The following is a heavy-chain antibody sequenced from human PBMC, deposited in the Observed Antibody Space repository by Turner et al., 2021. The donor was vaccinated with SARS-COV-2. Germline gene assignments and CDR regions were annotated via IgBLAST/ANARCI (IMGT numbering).Heavy chain of an antibody. J-gene: IGHJ4*02. D-gene: IGHD6-19*01. CDR2: IKQDEGEK. CDR3: VNKGQVAVAGFDS. Sequence: ELQLVESGGGLVQPGESLRLSCVASGFAFSNYWMTWVRQGPGKGLEWVANIKQDEGEKYYVDSVQGRFTISRDNAENSLYLQINSLRVEDTAMYYCVNKGQVAVAGFDSWGQGTLVTVSS. V-gene: IGHV3-7*01. CDR1: GFAFSNYW.